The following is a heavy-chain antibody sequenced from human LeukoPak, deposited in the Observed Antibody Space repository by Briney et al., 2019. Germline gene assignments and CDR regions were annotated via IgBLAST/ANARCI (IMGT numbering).Heavy chain of an antibody. V-gene: IGHV3-30*04. D-gene: IGHD6-6*01. CDR1: GFTFSSHA. Sequence: TGRSLRLSCAASGFTFSSHAMHWVRQAPGKGLEWVAVISYDGSNKYYVDSVRGRFTISRDNSKNTLYLQMNSLRAEDTAVYYCARGSSSSTHYFDYWGQGTLVTVSS. CDR3: ARGSSSSTHYFDY. CDR2: ISYDGSNK. J-gene: IGHJ4*02.